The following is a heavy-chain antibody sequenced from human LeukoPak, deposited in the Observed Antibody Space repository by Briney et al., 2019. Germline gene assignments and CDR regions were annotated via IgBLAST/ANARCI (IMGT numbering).Heavy chain of an antibody. Sequence: NPSETLSLTCTVSGGSISSSSAYWGWIRQPPGKGLEWIGSIYYSKNTYYNPSLKIRVTISADTSKNQFSLTLGSVSATDTAVYYCVSPRGFSYGYFDYWGQGTLVTVSS. V-gene: IGHV4-39*01. CDR1: GGSISSSSAY. CDR3: VSPRGFSYGYFDY. J-gene: IGHJ4*02. D-gene: IGHD5-18*01. CDR2: IYYSKNT.